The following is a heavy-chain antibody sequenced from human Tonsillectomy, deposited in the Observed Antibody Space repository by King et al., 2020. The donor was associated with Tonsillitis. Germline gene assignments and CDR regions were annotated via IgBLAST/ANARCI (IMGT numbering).Heavy chain of an antibody. J-gene: IGHJ5*02. CDR2: VFASGRT. V-gene: IGHV4-61*02. Sequence: VQLQESGPGLVRPSQTLSLTCTVSGVSMKSTANYWSWLRQPAGKGLEWIGRVFASGRTDYNPSLKSRVTMSIDTSKNQFSLRLNSLTAADTAVYYCEGEWTWGQGTLVTVSS. CDR1: GVSMKSTANY. CDR3: EGEWT.